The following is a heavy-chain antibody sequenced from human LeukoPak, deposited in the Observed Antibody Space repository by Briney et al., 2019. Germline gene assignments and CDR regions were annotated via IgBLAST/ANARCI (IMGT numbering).Heavy chain of an antibody. D-gene: IGHD4-17*01. CDR2: MYSGGRT. J-gene: IGHJ4*02. CDR3: ARDQPGAYAGGH. CDR1: GFTVSTNY. Sequence: GGSLRLSCAASGFTVSTNYMSWVRQAPGKGLEWVSVMYSGGRTYYTDSVKGRFTMSRDNSKNTLYLQMNSLRVEDTAVYYCARDQPGAYAGGHWGQGNLVTVSS. V-gene: IGHV3-66*01.